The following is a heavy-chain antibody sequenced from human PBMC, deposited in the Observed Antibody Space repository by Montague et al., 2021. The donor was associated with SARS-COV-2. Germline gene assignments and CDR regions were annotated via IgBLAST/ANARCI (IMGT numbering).Heavy chain of an antibody. CDR2: IYYSGST. CDR3: ARHWDSSSWYRDDAFDI. CDR1: GGSISSSSYY. Sequence: SETLSLTCTVSGGSISSSSYYWGWIRQPLGKGLEWIGSIYYSGSTYYNPSLKSRVTISVDTSKNQFSLKLSSVTAADTAVYYCARHWDSSSWYRDDAFDIWGQGTMVTVSS. V-gene: IGHV4-39*01. J-gene: IGHJ3*02. D-gene: IGHD6-13*01.